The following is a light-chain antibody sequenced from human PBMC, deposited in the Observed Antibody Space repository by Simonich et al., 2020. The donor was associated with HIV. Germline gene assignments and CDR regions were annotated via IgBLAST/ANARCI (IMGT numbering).Light chain of an antibody. CDR3: QQYGSSLHT. CDR1: QRISSSF. CDR2: GAS. J-gene: IGKJ2*01. V-gene: IGKV3-20*01. Sequence: EMVLTQSPGTLSLSPGERATLSCRASQRISSSFLAWYQQKPGQAPRLLIYGASSRATGIPDRFSGSGSGTDFTLTISRLEPEDFAVYYCQQYGSSLHTFGQGTKLEIK.